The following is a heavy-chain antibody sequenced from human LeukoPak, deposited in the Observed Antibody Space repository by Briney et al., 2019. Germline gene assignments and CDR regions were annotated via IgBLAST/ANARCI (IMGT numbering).Heavy chain of an antibody. CDR3: ARGVRYCSGGSCYG. CDR2: ISSSSSTI. J-gene: IGHJ4*02. V-gene: IGHV3-48*01. CDR1: GFTFSSYS. D-gene: IGHD2-15*01. Sequence: GGSLRLSCAASGFTFSSYSMNWVRPAPGKGLEWVSYISSSSSTIYYAASVKGRFTISRDNAKNSLYLQMNSLRAEDTADYYGARGVRYCSGGSCYGWGQGTLVTVSS.